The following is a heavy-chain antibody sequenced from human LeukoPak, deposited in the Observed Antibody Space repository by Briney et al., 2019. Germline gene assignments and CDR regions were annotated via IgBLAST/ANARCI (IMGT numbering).Heavy chain of an antibody. V-gene: IGHV3-23*01. CDR3: AKSNSYGFGFDY. J-gene: IGHJ4*02. CDR1: GFAFSNYA. CDR2: ISDSGDST. Sequence: GGSLRLSCAASGFAFSNYAMIWVRQAPGKGLEWVSGISDSGDSTYYADSVKGRFTFSRDNSKNALHLQMNSLRAEDTAVYYCAKSNSYGFGFDYWGQGTLVTVSS. D-gene: IGHD5-18*01.